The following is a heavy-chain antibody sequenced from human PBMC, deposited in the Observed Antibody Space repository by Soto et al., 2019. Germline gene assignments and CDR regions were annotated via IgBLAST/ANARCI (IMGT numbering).Heavy chain of an antibody. D-gene: IGHD3-10*01. V-gene: IGHV1-69*13. CDR2: IIPIFGTA. CDR3: ARDYKVTMVRAYGMGV. CDR1: GGTFSSYA. Sequence: ASVKVSCKASGGTFSSYAISWVRQAPGQGLEWMGGIIPIFGTANYAQKFQGRVTITADESTSTAYMELSSLRSEDTAVYYCARDYKVTMVRAYGMGVWGQGTTVTVSS. J-gene: IGHJ6*02.